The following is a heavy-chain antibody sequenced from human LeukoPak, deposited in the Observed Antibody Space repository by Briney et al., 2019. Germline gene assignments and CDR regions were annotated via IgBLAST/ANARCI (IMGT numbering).Heavy chain of an antibody. CDR1: GGSFSGYY. D-gene: IGHD3-10*01. CDR3: ARGRRMLHYYGSGSYKTNLDY. Sequence: SETLSLTCAVYGGSFSGYYWSWIRQPPGKGLEWIGEINHSGSTNYNPSLKSRVTISVDTSKNQFSLKLSSVTAADTAVYYCARGRRMLHYYGSGSYKTNLDYWGQGTLVTVSS. J-gene: IGHJ4*02. V-gene: IGHV4-34*01. CDR2: INHSGST.